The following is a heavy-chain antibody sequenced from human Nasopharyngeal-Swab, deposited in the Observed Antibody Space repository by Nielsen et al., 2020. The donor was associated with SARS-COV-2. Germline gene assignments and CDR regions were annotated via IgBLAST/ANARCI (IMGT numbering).Heavy chain of an antibody. J-gene: IGHJ4*02. CDR2: ISYDGSNK. CDR3: ATNWDYRFDY. D-gene: IGHD1-7*01. V-gene: IGHV3-30-3*01. Sequence: GESLKISCAASGFTFSSYAMHWVRQAPGKGLEWVAVISYDGSNKYYADSVKGRFTISRDNSKNTLYLQMNSLRAEDTAVYYCATNWDYRFDYWGQGTLVTVSS. CDR1: GFTFSSYA.